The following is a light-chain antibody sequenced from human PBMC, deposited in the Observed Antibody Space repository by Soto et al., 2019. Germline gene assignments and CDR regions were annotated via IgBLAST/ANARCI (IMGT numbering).Light chain of an antibody. V-gene: IGLV1-47*01. J-gene: IGLJ2*01. CDR1: SSNIGNNY. Sequence: QSVLTQPPSASGTPGQRVTISCSGGSSNIGNNYGCWYQQLPGTAPKLLIYRNNQRPSGVPKRFSGSKSGTSASLAISGLRSEDEADYYCEAWDDSLSGVVFGGGTKLTVL. CDR3: EAWDDSLSGVV. CDR2: RNN.